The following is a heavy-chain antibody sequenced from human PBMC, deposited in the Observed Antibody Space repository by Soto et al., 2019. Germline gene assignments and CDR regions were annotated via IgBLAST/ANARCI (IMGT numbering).Heavy chain of an antibody. Sequence: SETLSLRCTVSGGSISSGGYYWSWVRQNPRRGLEWIGDIYYSGNTYYNPSLKSRLTISVDTSKNQFSLNLSSVTAADTAVYYCARDRLMATAGTARHYFGLDVWGQGTTVTVSS. D-gene: IGHD5-18*01. CDR3: ARDRLMATAGTARHYFGLDV. J-gene: IGHJ6*02. CDR2: IYYSGNT. CDR1: GGSISSGGYY. V-gene: IGHV4-31*03.